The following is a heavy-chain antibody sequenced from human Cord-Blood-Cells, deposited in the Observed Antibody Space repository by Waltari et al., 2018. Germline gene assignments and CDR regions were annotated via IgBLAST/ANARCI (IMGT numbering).Heavy chain of an antibody. CDR1: GYTFTGYY. CDR2: INPNSGGT. J-gene: IGHJ4*02. D-gene: IGHD6-13*01. V-gene: IGHV1-2*02. Sequence: QVQLVQSGAEVKKPGASVKVSCKASGYTFTGYYMHWVRPAPGQGLEWMGWINPNSGGTNYAQKFQGRVTMTRDTSISTAYMELSRLRSDDTAVYYCARDPVYSSSWYYFDYWGQGTLVTVSS. CDR3: ARDPVYSSSWYYFDY.